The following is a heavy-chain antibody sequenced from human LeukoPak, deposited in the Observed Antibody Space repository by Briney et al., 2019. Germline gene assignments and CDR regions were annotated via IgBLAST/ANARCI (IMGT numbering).Heavy chain of an antibody. CDR3: ARGGAGATVYYYYMDV. CDR2: ISSSSSYI. D-gene: IGHD7-27*01. Sequence: PWGSLRLSCAASGFTFSSYSMNWVRQAPGKGLEWVSSISSSSSYIYYADSVKGRFTISRDNAKNSLYLQMNSLRAEDTAVYYCARGGAGATVYYYYMDVWGKGTRVTVSS. J-gene: IGHJ6*03. V-gene: IGHV3-21*01. CDR1: GFTFSSYS.